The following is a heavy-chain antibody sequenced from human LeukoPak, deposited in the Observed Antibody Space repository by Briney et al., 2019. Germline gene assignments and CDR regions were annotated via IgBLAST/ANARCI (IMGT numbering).Heavy chain of an antibody. Sequence: SETLSLTCAVYGGSFSGYYWSWIRQPPGKGLEWIGYIYYSGSTYYNPSLKSRVTISVDTSKNQFSLKLSSVTAADTAVYYCARTTREVYFDYWGQGTLVTVSS. CDR3: ARTTREVYFDY. V-gene: IGHV4-34*09. J-gene: IGHJ4*02. D-gene: IGHD1-14*01. CDR2: IYYSGST. CDR1: GGSFSGYY.